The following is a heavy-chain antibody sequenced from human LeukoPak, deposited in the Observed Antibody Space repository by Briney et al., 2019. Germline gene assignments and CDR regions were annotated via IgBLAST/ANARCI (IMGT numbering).Heavy chain of an antibody. D-gene: IGHD1-26*01. J-gene: IGHJ4*02. Sequence: GGSLRLSCAASGFTFSSYWMSWVRQAPGKGLEWVANINKDGGEKYYVDSVKGRFTISRDNAKNSLYLQMNSLRADDTAVYYCVKDSPPRYSGSPPAYWGQGTLVTVPS. CDR1: GFTFSSYW. CDR2: INKDGGEK. V-gene: IGHV3-7*03. CDR3: VKDSPPRYSGSPPAY.